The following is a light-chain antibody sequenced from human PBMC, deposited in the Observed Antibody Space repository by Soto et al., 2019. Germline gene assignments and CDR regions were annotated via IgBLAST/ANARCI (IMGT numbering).Light chain of an antibody. V-gene: IGLV1-51*01. J-gene: IGLJ1*01. CDR3: GSWDSSLSAYV. CDR2: DDN. Sequence: QSVLTQPPSVSGAPGQRVTISCTGSSSNIGPGYDVHWYQQFPGTAPKLLIYDDNKRPSGIPDRFSGSKSGTSATLGITGFQTGDEADYYCGSWDSSLSAYVFGTGTKLTVL. CDR1: SSNIGPGYD.